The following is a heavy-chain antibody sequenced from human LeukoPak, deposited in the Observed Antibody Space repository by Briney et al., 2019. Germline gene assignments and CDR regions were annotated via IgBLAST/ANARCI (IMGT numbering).Heavy chain of an antibody. V-gene: IGHV3-9*01. Sequence: PGGSLRLSCAASGFNFDDYAMHWVRQAPGKGLEWFSGISWNSDSIGNADSVKGRFTVSRDNANNSLYLQMNSLRAEDTAVYYCVRGGGSFDSWGQGTLVTVSS. D-gene: IGHD3-10*01. CDR3: VRGGGSFDS. J-gene: IGHJ4*02. CDR1: GFNFDDYA. CDR2: ISWNSDSI.